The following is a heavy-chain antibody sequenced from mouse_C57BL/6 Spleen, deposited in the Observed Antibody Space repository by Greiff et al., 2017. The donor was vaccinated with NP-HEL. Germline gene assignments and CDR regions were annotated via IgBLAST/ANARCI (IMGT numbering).Heavy chain of an antibody. Sequence: QVQLQQSGAELVRPGASVTLSCKASGYTFTDYEMHWVKQTPVHGLEWIGAIDPETGGTAYNQKFKGKAILTADKSSSTAYMELRSLTSEDSAVYYCTRDRTTEDYWGQGTTLTVSS. D-gene: IGHD1-1*01. J-gene: IGHJ2*01. CDR1: GYTFTDYE. V-gene: IGHV1-15*01. CDR3: TRDRTTEDY. CDR2: IDPETGGT.